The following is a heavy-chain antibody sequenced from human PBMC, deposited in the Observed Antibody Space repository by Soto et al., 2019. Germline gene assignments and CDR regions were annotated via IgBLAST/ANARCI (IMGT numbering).Heavy chain of an antibody. D-gene: IGHD2-2*01. CDR3: ARLPRDCNKTSCYYADH. CDR2: MYPGDSDT. CDR1: GYDFNTNW. J-gene: IGHJ4*01. V-gene: IGHV5-51*01. Sequence: LGESLKISCGGSGYDFNTNWFGWVRQLPGKGLEWVGIMYPGDSDTRYNPSLQGHVTLSADVTVSTAFLQWRSLKTSDTGMYFCARLPRDCNKTSCYYADHWGHGTQVTVSS.